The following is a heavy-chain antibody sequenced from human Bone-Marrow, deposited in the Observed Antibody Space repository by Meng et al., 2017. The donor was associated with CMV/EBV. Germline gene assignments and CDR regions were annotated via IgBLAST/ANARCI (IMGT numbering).Heavy chain of an antibody. V-gene: IGHV1-8*01. CDR1: GYTFTSYD. J-gene: IGHJ5*02. D-gene: IGHD2-15*01. Sequence: ASVKVSCKASGYTFTSYDINWVRQATGQGLEWMGWMNPNSGNTGYAQKFQGRVTMTRNTSISTAYMELSSLRSEDTAVYYCARDRGGSTIPYSIDLDPWGQGTLATVSS. CDR2: MNPNSGNT. CDR3: ARDRGGSTIPYSIDLDP.